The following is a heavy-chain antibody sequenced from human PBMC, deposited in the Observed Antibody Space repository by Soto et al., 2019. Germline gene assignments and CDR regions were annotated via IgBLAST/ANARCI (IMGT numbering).Heavy chain of an antibody. J-gene: IGHJ6*02. V-gene: IGHV3-30*18. Sequence: GGSLRLSCAASGFTFSSYGMHWVRQAPGKGLEWVAVISYDGSNKYYADSMKGRFTISRDNSKNTLYLQMNSLRAEDTAVYYCAKARRFFLTIFGVAPCGMDVWGQGTTVTVSS. CDR1: GFTFSSYG. CDR3: AKARRFFLTIFGVAPCGMDV. CDR2: ISYDGSNK. D-gene: IGHD3-3*01.